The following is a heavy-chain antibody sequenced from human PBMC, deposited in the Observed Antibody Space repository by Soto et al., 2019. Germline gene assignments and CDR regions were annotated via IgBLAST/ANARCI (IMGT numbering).Heavy chain of an antibody. CDR3: AKDQGSGFGDLAGKYYYGLDV. D-gene: IGHD3-10*01. CDR2: ISNDGSNR. J-gene: IGHJ6*02. CDR1: GFTFSSYG. Sequence: GGSLRLSCAASGFTFSSYGMHWVRQAPGKGLEWVAVISNDGSNRYNADSVKGRFTISRDKSKNTLYLQMNSLRVEDTAVYYCAKDQGSGFGDLAGKYYYGLDVWGQGTTVTVSS. V-gene: IGHV3-30*18.